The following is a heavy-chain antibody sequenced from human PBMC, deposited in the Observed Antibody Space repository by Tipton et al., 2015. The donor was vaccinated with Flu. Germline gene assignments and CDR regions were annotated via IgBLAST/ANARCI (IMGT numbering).Heavy chain of an antibody. Sequence: SLRLSCAASGFTFSGHWMHWVRQAPGKGLVWVSHSNYDGSTTHYADSVKGRFTISRDNAKSMVYLQMNSLRAEDSAVYYCVRTLGGAGAYWGRATLVTVST. CDR1: GFTFSGHW. V-gene: IGHV3-74*01. J-gene: IGHJ4*02. CDR2: SNYDGSTT. CDR3: VRTLGGAGAY. D-gene: IGHD6-19*01.